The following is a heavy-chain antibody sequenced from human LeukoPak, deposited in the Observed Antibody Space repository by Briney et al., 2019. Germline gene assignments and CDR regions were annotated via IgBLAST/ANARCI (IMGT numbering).Heavy chain of an antibody. Sequence: GGSLRLSCAAAGFSFSSFWMSWVRQAPGKGLEWVADIKEEGRTTYYVDSVKGRFTISRDNAKNTLYLQMNSLRAEDTAVYYCARDSPAGTSWRSEPTFDYWGQGTLVTVTS. J-gene: IGHJ4*02. D-gene: IGHD2-2*01. CDR2: IKEEGRTT. CDR3: ARDSPAGTSWRSEPTFDY. V-gene: IGHV3-7*04. CDR1: GFSFSSFW.